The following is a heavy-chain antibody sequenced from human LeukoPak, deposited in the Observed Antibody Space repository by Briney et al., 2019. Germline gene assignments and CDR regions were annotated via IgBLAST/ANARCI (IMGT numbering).Heavy chain of an antibody. D-gene: IGHD6-13*01. CDR1: GYTFTSYG. Sequence: ASVKVSCKAPGYTFTSYGVSWVRQAPGQGLEWMGRISASNGNTNYAQNLQDRVTMTTATSTSTAYMELRSLRSDDTAVYYCARYPLSYSSNWHYYFDYWGQGTLLTVSS. CDR2: ISASNGNT. CDR3: ARYPLSYSSNWHYYFDY. V-gene: IGHV1-18*01. J-gene: IGHJ4*02.